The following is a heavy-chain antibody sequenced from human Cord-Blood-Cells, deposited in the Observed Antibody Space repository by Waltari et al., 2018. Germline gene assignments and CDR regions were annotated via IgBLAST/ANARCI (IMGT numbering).Heavy chain of an antibody. CDR2: ISSSSYI. J-gene: IGHJ6*03. CDR1: GFTFSSYS. V-gene: IGHV3-21*01. CDR3: ARVDGGYSYGYYYYYYMDV. D-gene: IGHD5-18*01. Sequence: EVQLVESGGGLVKPGGSLRLSCAASGFTFSSYSMNCVRQAPGKGLEWVSSISSSSYIYYADSVKGRFTISRDNAKNSLYLQMNSLRAEDTAVYYCARVDGGYSYGYYYYYYMDVWGKGTTVTVSS.